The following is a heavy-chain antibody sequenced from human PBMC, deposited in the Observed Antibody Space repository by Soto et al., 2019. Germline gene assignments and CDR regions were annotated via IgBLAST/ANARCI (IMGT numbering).Heavy chain of an antibody. CDR1: GGTFSSYA. CDR2: IIPIFGTA. V-gene: IGHV1-69*01. J-gene: IGHJ2*01. D-gene: IGHD3-22*01. CDR3: ARSSYDSSGYYLYWYFDL. Sequence: QVQLVQSGAEVKKPGSSVKVSCKASGGTFSSYAISWVRQAPGQGLEWMGGIIPIFGTANYAQKFQGRVTITADESTSTAYMELSSLRSEDPAVYYCARSSYDSSGYYLYWYFDLWGRGTLVTVAS.